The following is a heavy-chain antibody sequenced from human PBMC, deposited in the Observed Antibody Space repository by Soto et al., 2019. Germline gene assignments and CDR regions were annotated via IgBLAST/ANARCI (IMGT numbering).Heavy chain of an antibody. V-gene: IGHV3-48*02. CDR1: GFPFSAYS. CDR2: ISSSSSTI. J-gene: IGHJ4*02. CDR3: ARGRKNWHYVDY. D-gene: IGHD1-1*01. Sequence: EVQLVESGGGLVQPGGSLRLSCAASGFPFSAYSMNWVRQAPGKGLEWVSYISSSSSTIYYGHSVRGRFTISRDNAKNSLYLQMNSLRDDDTAVYYCARGRKNWHYVDYWGQGTLVTVSS.